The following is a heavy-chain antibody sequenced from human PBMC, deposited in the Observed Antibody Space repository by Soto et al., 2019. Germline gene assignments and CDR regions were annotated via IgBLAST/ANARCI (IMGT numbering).Heavy chain of an antibody. V-gene: IGHV3-7*03. CDR1: GFTFSDYW. Sequence: GSLRLSCAASGFTFSDYWMTWVRQAPGKGLGWVAKIKPDGSERYYVDSVRGRFTISRDNAKNSLYLQINSLRAEDTAVYHCAKGSGWFDPWGQGTLVTVSS. CDR3: AKGSGWFDP. CDR2: IKPDGSER. D-gene: IGHD1-26*01. J-gene: IGHJ5*02.